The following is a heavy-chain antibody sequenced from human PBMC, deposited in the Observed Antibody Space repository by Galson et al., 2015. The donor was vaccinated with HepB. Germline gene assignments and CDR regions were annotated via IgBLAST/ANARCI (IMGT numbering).Heavy chain of an antibody. CDR3: ARGLGYCSGGSCLPLYYFDY. CDR2: ISYDGSNK. J-gene: IGHJ4*02. Sequence: SLRLSCAASGFTFSSYAMHWVRQAPGKGLEWVAVISYDGSNKYYADSVKGRFTISRDNSKNTLYLQMNSLRAEDTAVYYCARGLGYCSGGSCLPLYYFDYWGQGTLVTVSS. V-gene: IGHV3-30-3*01. D-gene: IGHD2-15*01. CDR1: GFTFSSYA.